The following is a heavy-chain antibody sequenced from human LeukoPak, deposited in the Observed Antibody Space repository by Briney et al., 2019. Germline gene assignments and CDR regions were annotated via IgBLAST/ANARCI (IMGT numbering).Heavy chain of an antibody. CDR1: GDPVTRGSYY. Sequence: PSETLSLTCTVSGDPVTRGSYYWSWIRQPPGETLEWIGYVHHTGSTTYNPSLKSRVTISEDTSKNEFSLKIISVTAADTAVYYCARGFASGWYSRYDPWGQGTLVTVSS. CDR3: ARGFASGWYSRYDP. J-gene: IGHJ5*02. CDR2: VHHTGST. D-gene: IGHD6-19*01. V-gene: IGHV4-61*01.